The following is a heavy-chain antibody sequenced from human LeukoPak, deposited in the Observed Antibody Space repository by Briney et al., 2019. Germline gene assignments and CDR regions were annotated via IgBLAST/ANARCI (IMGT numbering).Heavy chain of an antibody. Sequence: GGSLRLSCAASGFTFSSYEMNWVRQAPGKGLEWVANIKQDGSEKYYVDSVKGRFTISRDNAKNSLYLQMNSLRAEDTAVYYCARPLTTVRVADAFDIWGQGTMVTVSS. CDR3: ARPLTTVRVADAFDI. V-gene: IGHV3-7*01. J-gene: IGHJ3*02. D-gene: IGHD4-17*01. CDR1: GFTFSSYE. CDR2: IKQDGSEK.